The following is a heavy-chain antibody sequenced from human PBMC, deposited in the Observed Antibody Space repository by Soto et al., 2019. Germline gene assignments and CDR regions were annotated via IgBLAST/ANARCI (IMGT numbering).Heavy chain of an antibody. D-gene: IGHD2-21*01. CDR1: GFTFSIYG. V-gene: IGHV3-33*01. Sequence: GGALRLSCAASGFTFSIYGMPWVRQAPGKGLEWVAVIWYDGNNKYYADSVNGRFTISRDNSKNTLYVQMTSLRAEDTAIYYCARGLNSLLDYWGQGTMVTVSS. J-gene: IGHJ4*02. CDR3: ARGLNSLLDY. CDR2: IWYDGNNK.